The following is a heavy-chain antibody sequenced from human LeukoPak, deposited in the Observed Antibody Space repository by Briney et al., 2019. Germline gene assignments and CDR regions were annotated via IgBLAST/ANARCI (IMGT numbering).Heavy chain of an antibody. D-gene: IGHD5-12*01. CDR2: IYHSGST. CDR1: GVSISTYY. Sequence: AETLSLTCTLSGVSISTYYWSWVRQPPGKGLELIGYIYHSGSTNYNPSLKSRGPISVDTSKNQFSLKLSSVTAADTAVYYCARGGGYASPIGYWGQGALVTVSS. J-gene: IGHJ4*02. V-gene: IGHV4-59*01. CDR3: ARGGGYASPIGY.